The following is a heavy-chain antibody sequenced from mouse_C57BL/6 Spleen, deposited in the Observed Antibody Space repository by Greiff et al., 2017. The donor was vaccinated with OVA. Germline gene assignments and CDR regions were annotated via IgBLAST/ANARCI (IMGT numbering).Heavy chain of an antibody. V-gene: IGHV1-62-2*01. CDR2: FYPGSGSI. CDR1: GYTFTEYT. D-gene: IGHD3-3*01. J-gene: IGHJ2*01. CDR3: ARHEDKGRGGYYFDY. Sequence: QVQLKESGAELVKPGASVKLSCKASGYTFTEYTIHWVKQRSGQGLEWIGWFYPGSGSIKYNEKFKDKATLTADKSSSTVYMELSRLTSEDSAVYFCARHEDKGRGGYYFDYWGQGTTLTVSS.